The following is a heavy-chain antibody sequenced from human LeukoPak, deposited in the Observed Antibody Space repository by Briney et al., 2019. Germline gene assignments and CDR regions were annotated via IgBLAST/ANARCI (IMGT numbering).Heavy chain of an antibody. Sequence: SQTLSLTCNVSGGSISSSTGYYWTWIRQHPGKGLEWIGCIYYSGNTYYKPSLNSRVSISIDTSKNQFSLKLSSVTAADTAVYYCAREFSMRGVFDIWGQGTVVTVSS. V-gene: IGHV4-31*03. CDR1: GGSISSSTGYY. D-gene: IGHD2-8*01. CDR3: AREFSMRGVFDI. J-gene: IGHJ3*02. CDR2: IYYSGNT.